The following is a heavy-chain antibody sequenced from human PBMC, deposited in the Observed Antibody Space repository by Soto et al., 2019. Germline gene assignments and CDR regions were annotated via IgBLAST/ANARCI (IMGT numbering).Heavy chain of an antibody. CDR3: ARLLSSSTPDS. Sequence: QVQLVQSGAEVKKPGSSVKVSCKASGGTFSSYTISWVRQAPGQGLEWMGRIIPILGIANYAQKFQGRVTITADKSTRTANMELSSLRSEDTAVYYCARLLSSSTPDSWGQVTLVTVSS. J-gene: IGHJ5*01. D-gene: IGHD6-6*01. CDR2: IIPILGIA. CDR1: GGTFSSYT. V-gene: IGHV1-69*02.